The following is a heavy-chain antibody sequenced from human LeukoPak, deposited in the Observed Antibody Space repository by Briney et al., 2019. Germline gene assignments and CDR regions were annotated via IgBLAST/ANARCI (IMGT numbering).Heavy chain of an antibody. CDR3: AKVESSGWFTNYYYGMDV. J-gene: IGHJ6*02. CDR2: ISGSGGGT. CDR1: GFTFSSYA. V-gene: IGHV3-23*01. D-gene: IGHD6-19*01. Sequence: PGGSLRLSCAASGFTFSSYAMSWVRQVPGKGLEWVSAISGSGGGTYYADSVKGRFTISRDNSKNTLYLQMNSLRAEDTAIYYCAKVESSGWFTNYYYGMDVWGQGTTVTVSS.